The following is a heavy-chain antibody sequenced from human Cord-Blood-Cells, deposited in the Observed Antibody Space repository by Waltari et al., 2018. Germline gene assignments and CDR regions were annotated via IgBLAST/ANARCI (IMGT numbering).Heavy chain of an antibody. V-gene: IGHV1-3*01. CDR3: ARDNVWGFDY. J-gene: IGHJ4*02. CDR2: INAGNGNT. D-gene: IGHD3-16*01. Sequence: QVQLVQSGAEVKKPGASVKVSCTASGYTFTSYAMHWVRQAPGQRLEWMGWINAGNGNTKYPQKFQGRVTITRDTSASTDYMELSSLRSEDTAVYYCARDNVWGFDYWGQGTLVTVSS. CDR1: GYTFTSYA.